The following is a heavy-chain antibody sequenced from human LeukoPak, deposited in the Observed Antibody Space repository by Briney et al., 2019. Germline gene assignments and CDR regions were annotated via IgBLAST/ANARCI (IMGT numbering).Heavy chain of an antibody. J-gene: IGHJ3*02. CDR1: GDSVSSNSAA. V-gene: IGHV6-1*01. D-gene: IGHD2-15*01. CDR2: TYYRSKWYN. CDR3: ARDNGPPVVVVAATVDDAFDI. Sequence: SQTLSLTCAISGDSVSSNSAAWNWIRQSPSRGLEWLGRTYYRSKWYNDYAVSVKSRITINPDTSKNQFSLQLNPATPEDTAVYYCARDNGPPVVVVAATVDDAFDIWGQGTMVTVSS.